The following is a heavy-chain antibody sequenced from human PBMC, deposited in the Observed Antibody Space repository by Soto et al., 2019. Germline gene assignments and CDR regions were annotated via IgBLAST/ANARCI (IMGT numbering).Heavy chain of an antibody. CDR1: GCSGFSNSAA. D-gene: IGHD6-13*01. CDR3: VSTAAGTFHYFDY. J-gene: IGHJ4*02. Sequence: TSASCGCSGFSNSAAWNWIRQSPSRGLECLVRTYYSSNLYNDYAVSVKSRITIDPDTSKXQFSVQLNSVTPEDTAVYYCVSTAAGTFHYFDYWGQGTLVTASS. V-gene: IGHV6-1*01. CDR2: TYYSSNLYN.